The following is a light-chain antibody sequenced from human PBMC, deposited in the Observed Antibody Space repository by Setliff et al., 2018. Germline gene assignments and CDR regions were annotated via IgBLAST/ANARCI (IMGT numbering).Light chain of an antibody. V-gene: IGLV1-40*01. CDR2: GNS. CDR1: SSNIGAGYD. J-gene: IGLJ2*01. CDR3: QSYDSSLSGYVV. Sequence: QSVLTQPPSVSGAPGQRVTISCTGSSSNIGAGYDVHWYQREQGAPKLLIYGNSNRPSGAPDRFSGSKSGTSASLAITGLQAEDEADYHCQSYDSSLSGYVVFGGGTKVTVL.